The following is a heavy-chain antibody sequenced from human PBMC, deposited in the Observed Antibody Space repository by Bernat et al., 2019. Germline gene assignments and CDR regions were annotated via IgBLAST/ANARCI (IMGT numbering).Heavy chain of an antibody. J-gene: IGHJ4*02. D-gene: IGHD4-23*01. CDR3: ARDSMTTVVYFDY. CDR1: GFTFSSYA. CDR2: ISLDGRNK. Sequence: QVQLVESGGGVVQPGRSLRLSCAASGFTFSSYAMHWVRQAPGKGLGWVAVISLDGRNKYYADSVKGRFTISRDNSKNTLYLQMNSLRAEDTAVYYCARDSMTTVVYFDYWGQGTLVTVSS. V-gene: IGHV3-30*04.